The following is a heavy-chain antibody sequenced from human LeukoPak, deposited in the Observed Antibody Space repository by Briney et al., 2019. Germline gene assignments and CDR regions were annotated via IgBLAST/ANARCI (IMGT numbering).Heavy chain of an antibody. J-gene: IGHJ6*02. CDR3: ARVGPMVRGVIVDGMDV. CDR1: GYTFTSYD. D-gene: IGHD3-10*01. CDR2: VNPNSGNT. V-gene: IGHV1-8*01. Sequence: GASVKVSCKASGYTFTSYDINWVRQATGQGLEWMGWVNPNSGNTGYAQKFQGRVTMTRNTSISTAYMELSSLRSEDTAVYYCARVGPMVRGVIVDGMDVWGQGTTVTVSS.